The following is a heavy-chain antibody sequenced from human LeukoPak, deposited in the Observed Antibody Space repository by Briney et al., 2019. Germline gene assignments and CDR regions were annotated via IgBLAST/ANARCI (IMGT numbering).Heavy chain of an antibody. J-gene: IGHJ6*03. V-gene: IGHV3-30*04. CDR3: ARVLRYCSGGNRYSGGLGYMDV. D-gene: IGHD2-15*01. Sequence: LRLSCAASGFTFSSYAMHWVRQAPGKGLEWVAVISYDGSNKYYADSVKGRFTISRDNAKNSLYLQMNSLRAEDTAVYYCARVLRYCSGGNRYSGGLGYMDVWGKGTTVTISS. CDR1: GFTFSSYA. CDR2: ISYDGSNK.